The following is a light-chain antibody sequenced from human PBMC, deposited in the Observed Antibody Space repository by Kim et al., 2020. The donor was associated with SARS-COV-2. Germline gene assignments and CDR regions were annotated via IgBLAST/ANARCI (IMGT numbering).Light chain of an antibody. CDR3: LSYTATRTLV. J-gene: IGLJ2*01. CDR2: DVT. CDR1: SRDVGAYDY. Sequence: GQSITLSCTGTSRDVGAYDYVSWFQQHPGKAPKLLIYDVTSRPSGISNRFSGSKSGNTASLTISGLQAEDEANYYCLSYTATRTLVFGGGTQLTVL. V-gene: IGLV2-14*03.